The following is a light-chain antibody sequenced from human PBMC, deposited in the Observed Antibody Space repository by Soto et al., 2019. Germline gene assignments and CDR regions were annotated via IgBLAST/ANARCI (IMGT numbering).Light chain of an antibody. CDR3: NSYTNSTTHV. Sequence: QSALTQPASVSGSPGQSITISCTGTSGDVGGYNYVSWYQQHPGKAPKLIIYDVTNRPSGVSDRFSGSKSGNTASLTISGLQTEDEADYYCNSYTNSTTHVFGSGTKVTVL. CDR1: SGDVGGYNY. J-gene: IGLJ1*01. CDR2: DVT. V-gene: IGLV2-14*03.